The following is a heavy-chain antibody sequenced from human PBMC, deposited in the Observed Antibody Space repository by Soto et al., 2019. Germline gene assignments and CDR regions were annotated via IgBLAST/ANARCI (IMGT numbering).Heavy chain of an antibody. Sequence: SETLSLTCTVSGGSISSSSNHWGWIRQPPGKGLEWIGNIYYSENTYYNPSLKSRVTISVDTSKNQFSLRLSSVTAADTAVYYCARGQTYYDFWSGLRYGMDVWGQGTTVTVSS. D-gene: IGHD3-3*01. CDR3: ARGQTYYDFWSGLRYGMDV. J-gene: IGHJ6*02. V-gene: IGHV4-39*01. CDR2: IYYSENT. CDR1: GGSISSSSNH.